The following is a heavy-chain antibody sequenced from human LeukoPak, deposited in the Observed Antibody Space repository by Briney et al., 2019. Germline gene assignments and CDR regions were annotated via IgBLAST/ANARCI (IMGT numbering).Heavy chain of an antibody. J-gene: IGHJ4*02. D-gene: IGHD3-10*01. Sequence: EASVKVSCKASGFTFTSSAMQWVRQARGQRLEWIGWIVVGSGNTNYAQKFQERVTITRDMSTSTAYMELSSLRSEDTAVYYCAADYYGSGSYYESNWGQGTLVTVSS. CDR2: IVVGSGNT. V-gene: IGHV1-58*02. CDR3: AADYYGSGSYYESN. CDR1: GFTFTSSA.